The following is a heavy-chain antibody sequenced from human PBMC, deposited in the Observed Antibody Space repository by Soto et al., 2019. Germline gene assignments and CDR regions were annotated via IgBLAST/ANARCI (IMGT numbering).Heavy chain of an antibody. CDR2: ISYDGSNK. D-gene: IGHD2-2*02. V-gene: IGHV3-30-3*01. CDR3: ARVYL. Sequence: QVQLVESGGGVVQPGRSLRLSCAASGFTFSSYAMHWVRQAPGKGLEWVAVISYDGSNKYYADSVKGRFTISRDNSKNTLYLQMNSLRAEDTAVYYCARVYLWGQGTLVTVSS. CDR1: GFTFSSYA. J-gene: IGHJ4*02.